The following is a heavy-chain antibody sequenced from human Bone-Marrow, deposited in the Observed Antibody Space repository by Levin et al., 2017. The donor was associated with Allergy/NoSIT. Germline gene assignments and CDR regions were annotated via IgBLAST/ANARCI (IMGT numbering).Heavy chain of an antibody. CDR3: ARRRHTDYDLWSGDRNYCYYMDV. CDR1: GGSFSGYY. V-gene: IGHV4-34*01. CDR2: INHSGST. Sequence: SETLSLTCAVYGGSFSGYYWSWIRQPPGKGLEWIGEINHSGSTNYNPSLKSRVTISVDTSKNQFSLKLSSVTAADTAVYYCARRRHTDYDLWSGDRNYCYYMDVWGKGTTVTVSS. J-gene: IGHJ6*03. D-gene: IGHD3-3*01.